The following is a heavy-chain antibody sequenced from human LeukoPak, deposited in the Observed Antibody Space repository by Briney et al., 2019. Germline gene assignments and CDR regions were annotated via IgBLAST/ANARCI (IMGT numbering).Heavy chain of an antibody. Sequence: SETLSLTCTVSGGSISSSSYYWGWIHQPPGKGLEWIGSIYYSGSTYYNPSLKSRVTISVDTSKNQFSLKLSSVTAADTAVYYCARGVGYCSSTSCLPWNYYYYGMDVWGQGTTVTVSS. CDR3: ARGVGYCSSTSCLPWNYYYYGMDV. CDR2: IYYSGST. V-gene: IGHV4-39*01. J-gene: IGHJ6*02. D-gene: IGHD2-2*01. CDR1: GGSISSSSYY.